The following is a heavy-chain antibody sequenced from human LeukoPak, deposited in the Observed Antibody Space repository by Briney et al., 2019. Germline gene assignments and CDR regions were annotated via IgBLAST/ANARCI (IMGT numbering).Heavy chain of an antibody. V-gene: IGHV4-59*01. Sequence: SETLSLTCTVCGGSISRYYWRWIRQPPGKGLEWIGYIYYSGSTNYNPSLKSRVTISVATSKNQFSLKLRSVTAADTAVYYCARDGPPSSSSGGHYYYGMDVWGQGTTVTVSS. CDR1: GGSISRYY. J-gene: IGHJ6*02. D-gene: IGHD6-13*01. CDR2: IYYSGST. CDR3: ARDGPPSSSSGGHYYYGMDV.